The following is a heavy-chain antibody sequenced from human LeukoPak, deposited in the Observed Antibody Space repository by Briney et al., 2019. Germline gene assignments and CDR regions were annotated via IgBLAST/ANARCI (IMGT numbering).Heavy chain of an antibody. V-gene: IGHV1-18*01. CDR2: ISAYNGNT. D-gene: IGHD3-10*01. CDR1: GGTFSSYA. Sequence: ASVELSCKASGGTFSSYAISWVRQAPGQGLEWMGWISAYNGNTTYAQKLQGRVTMTTDTSTSTAYMELRSLRSDDTAVYYCARDLWNGSGSYYTWGFYYYYYMDVWGKGTTVTISS. CDR3: ARDLWNGSGSYYTWGFYYYYYMDV. J-gene: IGHJ6*03.